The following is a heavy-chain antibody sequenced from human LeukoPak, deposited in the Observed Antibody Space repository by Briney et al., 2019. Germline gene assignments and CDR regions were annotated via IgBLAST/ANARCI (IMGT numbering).Heavy chain of an antibody. CDR3: ARQSRGAAAGNDY. J-gene: IGHJ4*02. Sequence: SEPLSLTCTVSGGSISSYYWSWIRQPPGKGLEWIGYIYYTGSTNYNPSLKSRVTISVDTSKSQFSLKLSSVTAADTAVYYCARQSRGAAAGNDYWGQGTLVTVSS. D-gene: IGHD6-13*01. CDR2: IYYTGST. V-gene: IGHV4-59*08. CDR1: GGSISSYY.